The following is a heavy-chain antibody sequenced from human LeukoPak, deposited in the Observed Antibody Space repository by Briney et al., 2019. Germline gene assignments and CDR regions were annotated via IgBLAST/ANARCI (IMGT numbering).Heavy chain of an antibody. CDR1: GGSFSGYY. D-gene: IGHD4-17*01. V-gene: IGHV4-34*01. J-gene: IGHJ4*02. Sequence: PSETLSLTCAVYGGSFSGYYWSWIRQPPGKGLEWIGEIKHSGSTNYNPSLKSRVTISVDTSKNQFSLKLSSVTAADTAVYYCASYGDYEIDYWGQGTLVTVSS. CDR2: IKHSGST. CDR3: ASYGDYEIDY.